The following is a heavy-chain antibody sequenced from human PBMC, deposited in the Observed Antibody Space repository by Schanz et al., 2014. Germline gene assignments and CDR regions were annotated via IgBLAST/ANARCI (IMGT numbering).Heavy chain of an antibody. CDR3: ARDPSFSMVRRVIISSYYYGMDV. J-gene: IGHJ6*02. Sequence: QVQLVQSGAEVKKPGASVKVSCKASGYTFTSYGINWVRQAPGQGLEWMGRIIPSLGLAKYEQKFQDKVTITADTSTATAYMELSGLRSEDTAVYYCARDPSFSMVRRVIISSYYYGMDVWGQGTTVTVSS. CDR1: GYTFTSYG. V-gene: IGHV1-69*04. D-gene: IGHD3-10*01. CDR2: IIPSLGLA.